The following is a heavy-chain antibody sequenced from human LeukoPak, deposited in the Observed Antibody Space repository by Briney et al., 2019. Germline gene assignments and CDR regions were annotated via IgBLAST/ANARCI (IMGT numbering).Heavy chain of an antibody. CDR1: GFSFSTYS. CDR2: ISASGGDT. J-gene: IGHJ5*02. CDR3: AKDVRRCNGACT. D-gene: IGHD2-8*01. Sequence: HAGGSLRLSCAASGFSFSTYSFSWVRQAPGKGLEWVSGISASGGDTFYADSVKGRFTISRDNSKNTLSLQMNSLRVEDTAIYHCAKDVRRCNGACTWGQGTLVTVSS. V-gene: IGHV3-23*01.